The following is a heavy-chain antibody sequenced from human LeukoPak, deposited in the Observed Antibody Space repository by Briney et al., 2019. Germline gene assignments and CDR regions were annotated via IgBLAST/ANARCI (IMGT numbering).Heavy chain of an antibody. CDR3: ARDLQLPPGYYYGMDV. V-gene: IGHV3-53*01. J-gene: IGHJ6*02. CDR1: GFTVSSNY. CDR2: IYSGGST. D-gene: IGHD5-18*01. Sequence: GGSLRLSCAASGFTVSSNYMSWVRQAPGKGLEWVSVIYSGGSTYYADSVKGRFTISRDNSKNTLYLQMNSLRAEDTAVYYCARDLQLPPGYYYGMDVWGQGTTVTVSS.